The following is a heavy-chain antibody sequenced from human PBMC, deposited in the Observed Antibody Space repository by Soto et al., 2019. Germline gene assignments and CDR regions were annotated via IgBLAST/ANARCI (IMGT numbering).Heavy chain of an antibody. CDR3: ARRYCSSNTCPRNYYAMDV. Sequence: GESLKISCKGSGHSFTSYWIGWVRQMPGEGLEWMGIIYLGDSDTRYSPSFQGQVTISVDKSISTAYLQWSSLKASDTAMYYCARRYCSSNTCPRNYYAMDVWGQGTTVTVSS. D-gene: IGHD2-2*01. V-gene: IGHV5-51*01. J-gene: IGHJ6*02. CDR2: IYLGDSDT. CDR1: GHSFTSYW.